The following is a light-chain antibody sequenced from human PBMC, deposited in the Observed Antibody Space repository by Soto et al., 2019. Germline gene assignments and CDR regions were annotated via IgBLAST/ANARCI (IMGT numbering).Light chain of an antibody. CDR1: STDFVGYNR. CDR3: SSYADTNNLLYV. J-gene: IGLJ1*01. Sequence: QSVLTQPPSVSGSPGQSVTISCTGTSTDFVGYNRVSWYQQHPGKAPRLLIYEVSQRPSGVPDRFSGSKSANTASLTVSGLQPEDEADYYCSSYADTNNLLYVFGTGTKVTVL. V-gene: IGLV2-8*01. CDR2: EVS.